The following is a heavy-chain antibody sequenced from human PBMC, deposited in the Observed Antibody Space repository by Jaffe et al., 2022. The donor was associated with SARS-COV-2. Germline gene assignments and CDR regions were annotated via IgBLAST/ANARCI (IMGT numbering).Heavy chain of an antibody. Sequence: QVQLVESGGGVVQPGRSLRLSCAASGFTFSSYGMHWVRQAPGKGLEWVAVISYDGSNKYYADSVKGRFTISRDNSKNTLYLQMNSLRAEDTAVYYCAKSRYYDSSGYYLFDYWGQGTLVTVSS. CDR3: AKSRYYDSSGYYLFDY. CDR2: ISYDGSNK. J-gene: IGHJ4*02. CDR1: GFTFSSYG. D-gene: IGHD3-22*01. V-gene: IGHV3-30*18.